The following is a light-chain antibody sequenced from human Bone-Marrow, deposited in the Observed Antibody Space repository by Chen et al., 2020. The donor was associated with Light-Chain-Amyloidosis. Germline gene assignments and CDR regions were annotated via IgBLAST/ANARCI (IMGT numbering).Light chain of an antibody. J-gene: IGKJ3*01. V-gene: IGKV3-20*01. CDR1: QSVSSSY. CDR3: QQYGSSPRFT. CDR2: AAS. Sequence: EIVLTQSPGTLSLSPGERATLSCRASQSVSSSYLAWYQQKPGQAPRLLIYAASSRATGIPDRFSGSESGTDFTLTISRLEPEDLAVYYCQQYGSSPRFTFGPGTKVDIK.